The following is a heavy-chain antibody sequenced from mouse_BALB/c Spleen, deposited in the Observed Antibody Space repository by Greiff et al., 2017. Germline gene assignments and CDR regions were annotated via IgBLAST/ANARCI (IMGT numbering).Heavy chain of an antibody. CDR3: ARYGNYEEVFDY. J-gene: IGHJ2*01. V-gene: IGHV5-9*03. D-gene: IGHD2-1*01. Sequence: EVMLVESGGGLVKPGGSLKLSCAASGFTFSSYTMSWVRQTPEKRLEWVATISSGGGNTYYPDSVKGRFTISRDNAKNNLYLQMSSLRSEDTALYYCARYGNYEEVFDYWGQGTTLTVSS. CDR1: GFTFSSYT. CDR2: ISSGGGNT.